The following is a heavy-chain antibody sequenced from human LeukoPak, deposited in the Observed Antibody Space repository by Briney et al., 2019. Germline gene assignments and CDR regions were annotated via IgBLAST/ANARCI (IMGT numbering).Heavy chain of an antibody. V-gene: IGHV4-34*01. CDR3: VRDEYGDGWFDY. J-gene: IGHJ4*02. D-gene: IGHD4-17*01. Sequence: SETLSLTCAVYGGSFSGYYWSWIRQPPGKGLEWIGEINHSGSTNYNPSLKSRVTISVDTSKNQFSLKLSSVTAADTAVYYCVRDEYGDGWFDYWGQGTLVTVSS. CDR1: GGSFSGYY. CDR2: INHSGST.